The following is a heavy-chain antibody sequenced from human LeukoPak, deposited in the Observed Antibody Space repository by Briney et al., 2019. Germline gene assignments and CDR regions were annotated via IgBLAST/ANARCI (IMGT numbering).Heavy chain of an antibody. Sequence: ASVKVSCKAPGYTFTGYHVHWVRQAPGQGLEWVGRINPNSGVTNYAQKFQGRVTMTRHTSITTAHMELSRLRSDDTAVYYCARDRSGILGYYYNGMDVWGQGTTVTVSS. CDR3: ARDRSGILGYYYNGMDV. J-gene: IGHJ6*02. CDR1: GYTFTGYH. D-gene: IGHD3-10*01. V-gene: IGHV1-2*06. CDR2: INPNSGVT.